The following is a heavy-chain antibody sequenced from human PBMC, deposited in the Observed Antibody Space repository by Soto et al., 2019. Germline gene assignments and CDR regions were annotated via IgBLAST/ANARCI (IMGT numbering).Heavy chain of an antibody. Sequence: SETLSLTCAVYGGSFSGYYWSWIRQPPGKGLEWIGEINHSGSTNYNPSLKSRVTISVDTSKNQFSLKLSSVTAADTAVYYCARGGRSQWFGELLPIDYWGQGTLVTVSS. CDR2: INHSGST. D-gene: IGHD3-10*01. J-gene: IGHJ4*02. CDR1: GGSFSGYY. CDR3: ARGGRSQWFGELLPIDY. V-gene: IGHV4-34*01.